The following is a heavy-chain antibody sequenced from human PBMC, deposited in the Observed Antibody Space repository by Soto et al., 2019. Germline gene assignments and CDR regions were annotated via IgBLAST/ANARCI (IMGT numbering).Heavy chain of an antibody. CDR2: IYYSGST. CDR1: GGSISSYY. V-gene: IGHV4-59*01. CDR3: ARGLELRGALRNYYYGMDV. D-gene: IGHD1-7*01. J-gene: IGHJ6*02. Sequence: TLSLTCTVSGGSISSYYWSWIRQPPGKGLEWIGYIYYSGSTNYNPSLKSRVTISVDTSKNQFSLKLSSVTAADTAVYYCARGLELRGALRNYYYGMDVWGQGTTVTVSS.